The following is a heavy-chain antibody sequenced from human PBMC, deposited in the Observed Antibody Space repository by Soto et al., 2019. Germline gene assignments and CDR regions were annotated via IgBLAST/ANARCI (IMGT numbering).Heavy chain of an antibody. V-gene: IGHV3-21*01. J-gene: IGHJ5*02. CDR1: GFTFSSYS. Sequence: PGGSLRLSCAASGFTFSSYSMNWVRQARGKGLEWVSSISSSSSYIYYADSVKGRFTISRDNAKNSLYLQMNSLRAEDTAVYYCARVYDFWSGYHNWFDPWGQGTLVTVSS. D-gene: IGHD3-3*01. CDR2: ISSSSSYI. CDR3: ARVYDFWSGYHNWFDP.